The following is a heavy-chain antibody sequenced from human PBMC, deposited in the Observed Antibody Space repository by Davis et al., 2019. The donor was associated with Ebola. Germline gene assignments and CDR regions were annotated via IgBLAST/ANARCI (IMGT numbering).Heavy chain of an antibody. V-gene: IGHV4-59*02. CDR1: GGSVSNYY. D-gene: IGHD2-2*01. CDR2: IYYSGST. CDR3: ARHQYCSSTSCYLVLDY. J-gene: IGHJ4*02. Sequence: SETLSLTCTVSGGSVSNYYWSWIRQPPGKGLEWIGYIYYSGSTNYNPSLKSRVTISVDTSKNQFSLKLSSVTAADTAVYYCARHQYCSSTSCYLVLDYWGQGTLVTVSS.